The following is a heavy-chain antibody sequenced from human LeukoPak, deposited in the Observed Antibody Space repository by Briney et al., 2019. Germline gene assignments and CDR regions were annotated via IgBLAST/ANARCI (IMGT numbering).Heavy chain of an antibody. CDR2: IYYRGNT. CDR1: GGSISSSSYY. V-gene: IGHV4-39*07. CDR3: ARAFGSYQYYFDY. Sequence: PSETLSLTCTVSGGSISSSSYYWGWIRQPPGKGLEWIGSIYYRGNTYYNPSLESRVTISVDTSKNQVSLKLTSLTAADTAVYYCARAFGSYQYYFDYWGQGTLVTVSS. D-gene: IGHD1-26*01. J-gene: IGHJ4*02.